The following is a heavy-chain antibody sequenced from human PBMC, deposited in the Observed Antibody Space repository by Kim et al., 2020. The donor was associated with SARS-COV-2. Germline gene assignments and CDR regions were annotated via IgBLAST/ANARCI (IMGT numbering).Heavy chain of an antibody. V-gene: IGHV4-34*01. CDR2: INHSGST. CDR1: GGSFSGYY. Sequence: SETLSLTCAVYGGSFSGYYWSWIRQPPGKGLEWIGEINHSGSTNYNPSLKSRVTISVDTSKNQFSLKLSSVTAADTAVYYCARYEEVFWFDPWGQGTLVTVSS. CDR3: ARYEEVFWFDP. J-gene: IGHJ5*02. D-gene: IGHD3-3*01.